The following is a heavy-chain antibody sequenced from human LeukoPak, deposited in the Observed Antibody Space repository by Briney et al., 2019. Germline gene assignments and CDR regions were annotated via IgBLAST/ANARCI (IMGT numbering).Heavy chain of an antibody. CDR3: ARHPPTTYYYDSSGYNYFDY. V-gene: IGHV3-11*01. CDR1: GFTFSDYY. J-gene: IGHJ4*02. CDR2: ISSSGSTI. D-gene: IGHD3-22*01. Sequence: GGSLGLSCAASGFTFSDYYMSWIRQAPGKGLEWVSYISSSGSTIYYADSVKGRFTISRDNAKNSLYLQMNSLRAEDTAVYYCARHPPTTYYYDSSGYNYFDYWGQGTLVTVSS.